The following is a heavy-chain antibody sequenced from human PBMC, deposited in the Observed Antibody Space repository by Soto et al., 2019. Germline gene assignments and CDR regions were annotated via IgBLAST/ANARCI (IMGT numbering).Heavy chain of an antibody. V-gene: IGHV1-46*03. Sequence: QVQLVQSGAEVKKPGASVKVSCKASGYSFTSFYMHWVRQAPGQGLGWMGIINPSGGSTSYEQKFQGRVTMTRDTSTSTVYMELSSLRSEDTAVYYCTRVSGYENAFDIWGQGTMVTVSS. CDR1: GYSFTSFY. D-gene: IGHD5-18*01. J-gene: IGHJ3*02. CDR3: TRVSGYENAFDI. CDR2: INPSGGST.